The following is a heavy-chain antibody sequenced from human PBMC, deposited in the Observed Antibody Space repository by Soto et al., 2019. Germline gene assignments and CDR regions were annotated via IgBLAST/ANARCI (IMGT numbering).Heavy chain of an antibody. CDR3: ARDLYYYYMDV. CDR1: GYTFTSYG. J-gene: IGHJ6*03. CDR2: INASNGNT. Sequence: ASVKVSCKASGYTFTSYGISWVRQAPGQGLEWMGWINASNGNTNYAQKLQGRVTMTTDTSASTAYMELSSLRSEDTAVYYCARDLYYYYMDVWGKGTTVTVSS. V-gene: IGHV1-18*01.